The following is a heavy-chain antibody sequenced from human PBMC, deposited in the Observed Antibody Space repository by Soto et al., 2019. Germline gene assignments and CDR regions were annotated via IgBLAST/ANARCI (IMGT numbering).Heavy chain of an antibody. D-gene: IGHD3-22*01. Sequence: LRLSFAASGFTFSSYAMHWVRQAPGKGLEWVAVISYDGSNKYYADPVKGRFTTSRDNSKNTLYLQMNSLRAEDTAVYYCARDRNYYDSSGLDYWGQGTLVTVSS. CDR2: ISYDGSNK. CDR1: GFTFSSYA. V-gene: IGHV3-30-3*01. J-gene: IGHJ4*02. CDR3: ARDRNYYDSSGLDY.